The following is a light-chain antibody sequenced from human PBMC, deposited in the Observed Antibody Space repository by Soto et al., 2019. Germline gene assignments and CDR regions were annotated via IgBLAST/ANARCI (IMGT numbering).Light chain of an antibody. Sequence: IQLTQSPSSLSASVGDRVTITCRASQGIGTYLAWYQQKPGKAPNLLIYAASTLQGGVPSRFSGIGSGTDFTLTISSLQPEDFATYYCQQFDSYPRTFGQGTKVEIK. CDR1: QGIGTY. V-gene: IGKV1-9*01. CDR3: QQFDSYPRT. CDR2: AAS. J-gene: IGKJ1*01.